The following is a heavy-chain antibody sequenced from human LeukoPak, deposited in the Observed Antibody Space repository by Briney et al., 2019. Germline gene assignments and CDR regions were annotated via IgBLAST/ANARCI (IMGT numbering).Heavy chain of an antibody. CDR1: GFTFSSYA. D-gene: IGHD6-19*01. V-gene: IGHV3-23*01. CDR2: ISGSGGST. CDR3: AKDRGYSSGWIGSFWFDP. J-gene: IGHJ5*02. Sequence: GGSLRLSCAASGFTFSSYAMSWVRQAPGKGLEWVSAISGSGGSTYYADSVKGRFTISRDNSKNTLYLQMNSLRAEDTAVYDCAKDRGYSSGWIGSFWFDPWGQGTLVTVSS.